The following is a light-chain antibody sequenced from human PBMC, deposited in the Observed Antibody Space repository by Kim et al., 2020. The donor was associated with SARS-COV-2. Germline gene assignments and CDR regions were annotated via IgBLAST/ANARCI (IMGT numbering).Light chain of an antibody. CDR1: SLRSYY. CDR2: GKN. V-gene: IGLV3-19*01. CDR3: NSRDSNDNVV. J-gene: IGLJ2*01. Sequence: SSALTQDPAVSVALGQTVRITCQGDSLRSYYATWYQQKPGQAPRVVIYGKNNRPSGIPDRFSGSSSGNTASLTITGTQAGDEADYYCNSRDSNDNVVFGG.